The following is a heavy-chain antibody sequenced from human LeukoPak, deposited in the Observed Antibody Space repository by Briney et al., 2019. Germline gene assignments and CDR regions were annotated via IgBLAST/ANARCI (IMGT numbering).Heavy chain of an antibody. D-gene: IGHD2-15*01. CDR1: GFTFSSYA. CDR2: ISSSGGYI. CDR3: AKVADIVVVVASTDFDS. Sequence: SGGSLRLSCAASGFTFSSYAMSWVRQAPGRGLEWVSTISSSGGYIYYTDSVKGRFTISRDNSKDTLYLQMNSLRADDTAVYYCAKVADIVVVVASTDFDSWGQGTLVTVSS. J-gene: IGHJ4*02. V-gene: IGHV3-23*01.